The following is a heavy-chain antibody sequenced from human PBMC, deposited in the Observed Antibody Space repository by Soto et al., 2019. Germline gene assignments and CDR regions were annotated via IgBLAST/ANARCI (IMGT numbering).Heavy chain of an antibody. CDR1: GGTFSTYA. CDR2: IIPIFGTA. V-gene: IGHV1-69*01. Sequence: QVQLVQSGAEVKKPGSSVKVSCKASGGTFSTYAISWVRQAPGQGLEWMGGIIPIFGTAKYAQKFQGRVTITADELTSTAYIELSSVRSEDTAVYYCAREIFGVIISGGRDAFDIWGQGTMVTVSS. CDR3: AREIFGVIISGGRDAFDI. D-gene: IGHD3-3*01. J-gene: IGHJ3*02.